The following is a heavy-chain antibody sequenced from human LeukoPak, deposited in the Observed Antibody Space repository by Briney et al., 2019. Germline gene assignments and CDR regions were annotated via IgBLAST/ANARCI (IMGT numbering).Heavy chain of an antibody. CDR1: GFTFSSYG. CDR2: IRYDGSNK. D-gene: IGHD6-19*01. J-gene: IGHJ4*02. V-gene: IGHV3-30*02. Sequence: GGSLRLSCAASGFTFSSYGMHWVRQAPGKGLEWVAFIRYDGSNKYYADSVKGRFTISRDNSKNTLYLQTNSLRAEDTAVYYCAKDHDIGVAVKEAIYYFDYWGQGTLVTVSS. CDR3: AKDHDIGVAVKEAIYYFDY.